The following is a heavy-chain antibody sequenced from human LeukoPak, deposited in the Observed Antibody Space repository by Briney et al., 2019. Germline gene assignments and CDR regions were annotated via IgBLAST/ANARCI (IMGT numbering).Heavy chain of an antibody. D-gene: IGHD3-10*01. CDR2: IWYDGSNE. J-gene: IGHJ4*02. CDR3: ARDYRHYMDY. Sequence: PGRSLRLSCAASGFTFSSYGMHWVRQAPGKGLEWVAVIWYDGSNEYYADSVKGRFTISRDNSKNTLSLQMNSLRAEDTAVYYCARDYRHYMDYWGQGTLVTVSS. V-gene: IGHV3-33*01. CDR1: GFTFSSYG.